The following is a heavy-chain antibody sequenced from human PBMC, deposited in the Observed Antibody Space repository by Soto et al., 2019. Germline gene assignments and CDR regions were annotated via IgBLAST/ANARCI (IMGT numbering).Heavy chain of an antibody. Sequence: QVQLVQSGAEVKKPGSSVKVSCKASGGTFSSYAISWVRQAPGQGLEWMGGIIPIFGTANYAQKFQGRVTITADESTSTAYMELSSLRSEDTAVYYCAGGTTVTTPYYYYCGMDVWGQGTTVTVSS. V-gene: IGHV1-69*01. CDR1: GGTFSSYA. CDR2: IIPIFGTA. CDR3: AGGTTVTTPYYYYCGMDV. J-gene: IGHJ6*02. D-gene: IGHD4-17*01.